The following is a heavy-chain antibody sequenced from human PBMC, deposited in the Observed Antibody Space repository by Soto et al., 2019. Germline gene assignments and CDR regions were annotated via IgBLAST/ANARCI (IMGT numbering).Heavy chain of an antibody. Sequence: QVQLQESGPGLVKPSQTLSLTCTVSGGSISSGGYYWSWIRQHPGKGLEWIGYIYYSGSTYYNPSIKSRVTISVDTSKNQFALKLSAVTAADTAVYYCARDGLTGDVGFDYWGQGTLVTVSS. CDR3: ARDGLTGDVGFDY. J-gene: IGHJ4*02. CDR1: GGSISSGGYY. CDR2: IYYSGST. V-gene: IGHV4-31*03. D-gene: IGHD7-27*01.